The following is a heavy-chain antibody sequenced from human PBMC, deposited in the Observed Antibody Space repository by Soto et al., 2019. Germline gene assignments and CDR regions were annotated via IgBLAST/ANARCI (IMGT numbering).Heavy chain of an antibody. D-gene: IGHD3-3*01. Sequence: SETLSLTCTVSGGSISSSSYYWGWIRQPPGKGLEWIGSIYYSGSTYYNPSLKSRVTISVDTSKNQFSLKLSSVTAADTAVYYCARQSYDFWSGYYTVPYYMDVWGKGTTVTVSS. CDR2: IYYSGST. J-gene: IGHJ6*03. CDR1: GGSISSSSYY. V-gene: IGHV4-39*01. CDR3: ARQSYDFWSGYYTVPYYMDV.